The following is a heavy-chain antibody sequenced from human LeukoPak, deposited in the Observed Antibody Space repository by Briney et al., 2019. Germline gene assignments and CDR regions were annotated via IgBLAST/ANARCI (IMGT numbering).Heavy chain of an antibody. J-gene: IGHJ4*02. V-gene: IGHV3-21*06. CDR1: GFTFSSYS. CDR2: ISSSSSYI. D-gene: IGHD3-10*01. Sequence: GGSLRLSCAASGFTFSSYSMNWVPQAPGKGLEWVSSISSSSSYIYYADSMKGRFTTYRDTAKTSLYLKMKTLKAEATAICYWARPYYYSSVSYPFWGEGALVTVSS. CDR3: ARPYYYSSVSYPF.